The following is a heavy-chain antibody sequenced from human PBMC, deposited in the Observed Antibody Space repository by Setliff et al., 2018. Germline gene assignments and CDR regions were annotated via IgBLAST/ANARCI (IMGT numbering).Heavy chain of an antibody. V-gene: IGHV4-38-2*01. Sequence: PSETLSLTCAVSGFSISSGYYWGWIRQPPGKGLEWIVNIHHSGKAYYNPSLKSRVTMSIDTSKNQFSLMVTSVTAADTAVYYCARGRNVAPRLLDSWGQGTLVTVSS. CDR1: GFSISSGYY. J-gene: IGHJ4*02. CDR2: IHHSGKA. CDR3: ARGRNVAPRLLDS. D-gene: IGHD6-6*01.